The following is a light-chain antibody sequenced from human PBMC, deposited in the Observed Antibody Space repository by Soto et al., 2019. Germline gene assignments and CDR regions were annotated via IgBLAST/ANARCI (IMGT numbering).Light chain of an antibody. V-gene: IGKV1D-12*01. J-gene: IGKJ2*01. CDR3: QQDNSFPDT. CDR2: AAS. CDR1: QGISSC. Sequence: DIQMTQSPSSVSASVGDIVTITCRASQGISSCFAWYQQKPGKAPKLLIYAASRLQSGVPSRFSGSGSGTDFTLTISSLQPAECATYYCQQDNSFPDTFGQGTKLEIK.